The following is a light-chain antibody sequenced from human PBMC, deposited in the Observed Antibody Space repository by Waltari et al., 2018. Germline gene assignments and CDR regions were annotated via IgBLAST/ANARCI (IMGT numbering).Light chain of an antibody. CDR2: SAS. CDR3: QQLNSYPLT. V-gene: IGKV1-9*01. CDR1: QGISNY. J-gene: IGKJ4*01. Sequence: DIQLTQSPSFLSASVRDRVTITVRASQGISNYLAWYQQNPGKAPKLLIYSASTLQSGVPSRFSGSGSGTEFSLTISSLQPEDFATYYCQQLNSYPLTFGGGTKVEIK.